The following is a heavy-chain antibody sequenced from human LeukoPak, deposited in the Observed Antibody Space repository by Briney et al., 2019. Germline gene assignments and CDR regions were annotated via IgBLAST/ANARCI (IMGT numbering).Heavy chain of an antibody. CDR3: ARVQMWELGPFDY. V-gene: IGHV4-59*08. D-gene: IGHD1-26*01. CDR1: GGSISSSR. J-gene: IGHJ4*02. CDR2: MYYSGST. Sequence: SETLSLTCTVSGGSISSSRWNWIRQPPGKGLEWIGYMYYSGSTNYNPSLKSRVTISGDTSKNQFSLKLSSVTAADTAVYYCARVQMWELGPFDYWGQGTLVTVSS.